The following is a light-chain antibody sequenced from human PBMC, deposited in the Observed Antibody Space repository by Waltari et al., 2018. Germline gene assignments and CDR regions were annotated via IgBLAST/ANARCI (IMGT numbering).Light chain of an antibody. Sequence: QSALTQPDSVSGSPGQSITISCTGTSNNIGSFIVVSWYQQYPAKAPKLLIYEDNKRPSGVSTRFSGSKSGNTASLTPSGLQAEDEADYFCSSYPHSYTFVFGTGTKVTVL. CDR1: SNNIGSFIV. V-gene: IGLV2-23*01. CDR2: EDN. CDR3: SSYPHSYTFV. J-gene: IGLJ1*01.